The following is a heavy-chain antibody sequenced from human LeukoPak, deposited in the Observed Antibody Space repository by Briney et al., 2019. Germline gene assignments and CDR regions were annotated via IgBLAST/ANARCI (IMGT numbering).Heavy chain of an antibody. Sequence: GGSLRLSCAASGFTFSSYWMSWVRQAPGKGLEWVANIKQDGSEKYYIDSVKGRFTISRDNAKSSLYLQMNSLRAEDTAVYYCARIAAAGFDYWGQRTLVTVSS. CDR1: GFTFSSYW. D-gene: IGHD6-13*01. V-gene: IGHV3-7*01. CDR2: IKQDGSEK. CDR3: ARIAAAGFDY. J-gene: IGHJ4*02.